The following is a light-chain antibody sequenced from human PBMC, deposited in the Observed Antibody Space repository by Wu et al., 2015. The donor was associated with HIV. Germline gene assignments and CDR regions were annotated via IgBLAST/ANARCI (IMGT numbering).Light chain of an antibody. CDR3: QQYGSSTWT. CDR1: QSVGSSN. V-gene: IGKV3-20*01. CDR2: DSS. Sequence: EIVLTQSPGTLSLSPGERATLSCRASQSVGSSNLAWYQQKAGQAPRLLMYDSSIRATDIPDRFSGSGSGTDFTLTISRLEPEDFAVYHCQQYGSSTWTFGQGTKVEIK. J-gene: IGKJ1*01.